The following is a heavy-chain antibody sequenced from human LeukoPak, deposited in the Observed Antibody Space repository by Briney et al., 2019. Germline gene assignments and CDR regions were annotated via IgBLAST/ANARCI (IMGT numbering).Heavy chain of an antibody. J-gene: IGHJ6*02. D-gene: IGHD3-10*01. Sequence: EASVKVSCKASGGTFSSYAISWVRQAPGQGLEWMGGIIPIFGTANYAQKFRGRVTITADESTSTAYMELSSLRSEDTAVYYCASSYGSGSYYMYYYGMDVWGQGTTVTVSS. CDR1: GGTFSSYA. V-gene: IGHV1-69*13. CDR3: ASSYGSGSYYMYYYGMDV. CDR2: IIPIFGTA.